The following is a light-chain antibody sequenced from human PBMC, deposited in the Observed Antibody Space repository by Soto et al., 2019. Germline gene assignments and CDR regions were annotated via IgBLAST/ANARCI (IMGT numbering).Light chain of an antibody. Sequence: EIVLTQSPGTLSLFPGERATLSCRASQSLTSRCLAWYQQKPGQAPRLLIHSASIRATGIPGRLSGSGSGTDFTLTISRLESEDFAVYYCHQCGSSPPGAFGQGTKVEIK. CDR2: SAS. V-gene: IGKV3-20*01. J-gene: IGKJ1*01. CDR3: HQCGSSPPGA. CDR1: QSLTSRC.